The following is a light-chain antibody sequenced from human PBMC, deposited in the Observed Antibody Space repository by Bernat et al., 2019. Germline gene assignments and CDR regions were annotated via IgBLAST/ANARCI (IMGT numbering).Light chain of an antibody. V-gene: IGLV2-11*01. CDR2: DVN. CDR3: CSSTGNPNWV. Sequence: QSALTQPRSVSGSPGQSVTISCTGTSSYVGGYNHVSWYQQHPGKAPKLMLYDVNKRPSGVPDRFSGSKSGNTASLAISGLQAEDEADYYCCSSTGNPNWVFGGGTKVTVL. CDR1: SSYVGGYNH. J-gene: IGLJ3*02.